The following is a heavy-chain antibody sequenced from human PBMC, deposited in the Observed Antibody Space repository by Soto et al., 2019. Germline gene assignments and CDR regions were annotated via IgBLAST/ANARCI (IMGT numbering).Heavy chain of an antibody. CDR3: AREGPQSDGSLDY. CDR1: GFTFSSYD. CDR2: IGTAGDT. V-gene: IGHV3-13*04. J-gene: IGHJ4*02. Sequence: GGALRLSCAASGFTFSSYDMHWVRQATGKGLEWASAIGTAGDTYYPGSVKGRFTISRENAKNSLYLQMNSLRAGDTAVYYCAREGPQSDGSLDYWGQGT. D-gene: IGHD5-12*01.